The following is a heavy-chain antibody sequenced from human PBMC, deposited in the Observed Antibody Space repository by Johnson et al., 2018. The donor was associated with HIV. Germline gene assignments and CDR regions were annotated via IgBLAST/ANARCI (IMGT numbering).Heavy chain of an antibody. V-gene: IGHV3-30*04. J-gene: IGHJ3*02. Sequence: QVQLVESGGGVVQPGRSLRVSCAVSGFTFSNYAMYWVRQVPGKGLEWVAVISYDGSNKYYADSVKGRFTISRDNSKNTLFLQMRSLRAEDTAVYYCAREGPSERAGFDIWGLGTKVTVSS. CDR3: AREGPSERAGFDI. CDR2: ISYDGSNK. CDR1: GFTFSNYA.